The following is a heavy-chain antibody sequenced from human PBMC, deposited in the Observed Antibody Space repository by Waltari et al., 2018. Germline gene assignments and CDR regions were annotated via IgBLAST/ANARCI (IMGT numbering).Heavy chain of an antibody. CDR3: AKADNKWELLWFDS. CDR1: GFSFYTYA. CDR2: INPNGGST. D-gene: IGHD3-10*01. J-gene: IGHJ5*02. Sequence: EVQLVQSGGDLVQPGGSLRLSCDASGFSFYTYAMTWVRQAPGKGLEWVSTINPNGGSTYYADSVRGRFTISRDNSKNTLFLQMSSLRAEDTATYYCAKADNKWELLWFDSWGQGTLVIVSS. V-gene: IGHV3-23*04.